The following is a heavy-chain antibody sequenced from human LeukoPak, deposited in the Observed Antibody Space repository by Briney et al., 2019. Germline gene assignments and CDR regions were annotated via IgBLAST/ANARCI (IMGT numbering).Heavy chain of an antibody. CDR3: AKVPYSDYGSGRPPFMDV. Sequence: HPGGSLRLSCAASGFTFSNYAMSWVRQAPGRGLDWVSTLSDSGSSTYYADSVKGRLTISRDNSKNTLYLQMDSLRVEDTATYYCAKVPYSDYGSGRPPFMDVWGQGTTVAVSS. J-gene: IGHJ6*02. D-gene: IGHD3-10*01. V-gene: IGHV3-23*01. CDR1: GFTFSNYA. CDR2: LSDSGSST.